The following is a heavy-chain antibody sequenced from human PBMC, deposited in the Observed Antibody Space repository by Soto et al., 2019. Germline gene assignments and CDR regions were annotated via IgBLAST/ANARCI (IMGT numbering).Heavy chain of an antibody. Sequence: GGSLRLSCAASGFVFSDFQFNWVRQAPGGGLEWLSSITGTSAFTEYAESIEGRFTISRDNPNKLLFLHMDNLRPEDTAVYYCARDNLAFQGAFDLWGQGTLVTVSS. CDR3: ARDNLAFQGAFDL. J-gene: IGHJ4*02. D-gene: IGHD3-16*01. V-gene: IGHV3-21*01. CDR2: ITGTSAFT. CDR1: GFVFSDFQ.